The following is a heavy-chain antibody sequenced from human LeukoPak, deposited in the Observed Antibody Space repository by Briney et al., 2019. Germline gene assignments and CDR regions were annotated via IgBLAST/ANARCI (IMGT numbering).Heavy chain of an antibody. CDR2: INPNSGGT. J-gene: IGHJ6*02. CDR3: AREPRQLSSNQTYYYYYYGMDV. V-gene: IGHV1-2*02. D-gene: IGHD2-2*01. CDR1: GYTFTGYY. Sequence: ASVKVSCKASGYTFTGYYMHWVRQAPGQGLEWMGWINPNSGGTNYAQKFQGRVTMTRDTSISTAYMELSRLRSDDTAVYYCAREPRQLSSNQTYYYYYYGMDVWGQGTTVTVSS.